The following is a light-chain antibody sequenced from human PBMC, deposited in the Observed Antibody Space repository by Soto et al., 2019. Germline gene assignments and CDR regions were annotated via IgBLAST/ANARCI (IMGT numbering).Light chain of an antibody. J-gene: IGLJ1*01. CDR1: SSDVGGYNS. CDR2: DVS. V-gene: IGLV2-14*01. Sequence: QSVLTQPASVSGSPGQSIAISCTGTSSDVGGYNSVSWYQQHPGKAPKLLIYDVSNRPSGVFNRFSGSKSGNTASLTISGLQAEDEADYYCSSYATGGSYVFGTGTKVTVL. CDR3: SSYATGGSYV.